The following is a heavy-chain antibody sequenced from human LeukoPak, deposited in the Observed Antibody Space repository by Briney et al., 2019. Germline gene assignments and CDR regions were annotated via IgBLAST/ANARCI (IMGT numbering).Heavy chain of an antibody. CDR1: GYTFTGYY. CDR3: ARDPNYYGLGSYPYYMDV. J-gene: IGHJ6*03. D-gene: IGHD3-10*01. CDR2: INPNSGGT. Sequence: ASVKVSCKASGYTFTGYYMHWVRQAPGEGLEWMGWINPNSGGTKYAQKFQGRVTMTRDTSINTAYMEVRRLTSDDTAVYYCARDPNYYGLGSYPYYMDVWGKGTTVTVSS. V-gene: IGHV1-2*02.